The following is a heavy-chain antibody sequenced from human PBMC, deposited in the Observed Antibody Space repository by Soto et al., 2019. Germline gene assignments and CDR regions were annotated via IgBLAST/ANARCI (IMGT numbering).Heavy chain of an antibody. J-gene: IGHJ4*02. D-gene: IGHD3-10*02. Sequence: GCGPPLVNPTQTLTLTRTFSGFSLSTSGMCVSWIRQPPGKALEWLALIDWDNDKYYNTSLKTRLTISKDTSKNQVVLKMTNMDPVDTATYYCARMVLMFRRTSRFTLCGQGTL. CDR3: ARMVLMFRRTSRFTL. CDR1: GFSLSTSGMC. V-gene: IGHV2-70*01. CDR2: IDWDNDK.